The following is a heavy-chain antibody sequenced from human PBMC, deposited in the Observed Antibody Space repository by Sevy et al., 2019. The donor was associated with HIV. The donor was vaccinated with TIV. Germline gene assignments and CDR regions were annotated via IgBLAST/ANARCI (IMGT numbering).Heavy chain of an antibody. CDR1: GYTFTNYD. CDR3: ARDLAGSKQGGWFDP. D-gene: IGHD3-16*01. CDR2: MNPNSGNK. Sequence: ASVKVSCKASGYTFTNYDINWVRQATGQGLEWMGWMNPNSGNKGYAQKFQGRVTMIRNTSMSTAYMELSSLTSDDTAVHYCARDLAGSKQGGWFDPWGQGTLVTVSS. V-gene: IGHV1-8*01. J-gene: IGHJ5*02.